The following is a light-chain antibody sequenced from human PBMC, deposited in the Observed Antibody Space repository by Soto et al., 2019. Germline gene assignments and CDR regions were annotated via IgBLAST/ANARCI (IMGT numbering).Light chain of an antibody. Sequence: DIQMTQSPSSLSASVGDRVAITCRTSQSIANYLNWYQQKPGKAPNLLIYGASSLQSGVPSRFSGSGSGTDFTLTISSLQPEDFATYYCQQSYSMPYTFGQGTKLEI. CDR1: QSIANY. CDR2: GAS. V-gene: IGKV1-39*01. CDR3: QQSYSMPYT. J-gene: IGKJ2*01.